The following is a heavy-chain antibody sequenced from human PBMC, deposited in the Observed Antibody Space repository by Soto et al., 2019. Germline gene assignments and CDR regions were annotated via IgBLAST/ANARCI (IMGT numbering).Heavy chain of an antibody. Sequence: GGSLRLSCTASGFTFGDYAMSWFRQAPGKGLEWVGFIRSKAYGGTTEYAASVKGRFTISRDDSKRIAYLQMNSLKTEDTAVYYCTRVYDILTNYYYYGMDVWGQGTTVTVSS. V-gene: IGHV3-49*03. CDR3: TRVYDILTNYYYYGMDV. CDR2: IRSKAYGGTT. J-gene: IGHJ6*02. D-gene: IGHD3-9*01. CDR1: GFTFGDYA.